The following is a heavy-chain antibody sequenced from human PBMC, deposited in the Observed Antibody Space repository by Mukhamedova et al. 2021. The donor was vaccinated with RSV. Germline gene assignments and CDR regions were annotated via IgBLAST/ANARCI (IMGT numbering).Heavy chain of an antibody. Sequence: GKGLEWVSGISWNSGSIGYADSVKGRFTISRDNAKNSLYLQMNSLRAEDTALYYCAKDIRGTYCNNFDYWGQGTLVTVSS. CDR2: ISWNSGSI. V-gene: IGHV3-9*01. D-gene: IGHD1-26*01. CDR3: AKDIRGTYCNNFDY. J-gene: IGHJ4*02.